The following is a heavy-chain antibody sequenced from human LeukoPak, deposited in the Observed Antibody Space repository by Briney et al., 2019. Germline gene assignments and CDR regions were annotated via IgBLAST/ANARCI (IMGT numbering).Heavy chain of an antibody. D-gene: IGHD5-24*01. CDR2: ISGSGGST. J-gene: IGHJ4*02. V-gene: IGHV3-23*01. CDR3: AKDMNWLQYFFDF. CDR1: GFTFRSYM. Sequence: PGGSLRLSCAASGFTFRSYMMNWGPQTPGRGLEWGSAISGSGGSTNYVDSVRRRFTISRDNSKNTLYVQMNSLKAEDTAVYYCAKDMNWLQYFFDFWGQGTLVTVSS.